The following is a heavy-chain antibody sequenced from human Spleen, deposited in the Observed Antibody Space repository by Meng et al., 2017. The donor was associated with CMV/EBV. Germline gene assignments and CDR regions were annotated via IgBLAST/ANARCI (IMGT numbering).Heavy chain of an antibody. CDR3: ARSPRGGCGSTSCYTERPFDY. D-gene: IGHD2-2*02. CDR1: SDYS. V-gene: IGHV4-39*01. CDR2: IYYSGST. Sequence: SDYSGGWLRQPPGKGLDWIGTIYYSGSTYYNPSLKSRVTISVDTSKNQFSLKLSSVTAAETAVFYCARSPRGGCGSTSCYTERPFDYWGQGTLVTVSS. J-gene: IGHJ4*02.